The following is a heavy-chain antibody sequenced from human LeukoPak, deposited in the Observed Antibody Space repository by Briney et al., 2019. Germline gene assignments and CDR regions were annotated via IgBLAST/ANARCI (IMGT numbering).Heavy chain of an antibody. CDR3: ARHLRDGTTNWFDP. CDR1: GGSISSYY. CDR2: IHYSGST. Sequence: SETLSLTCTVSGGSISSYYWSWIRQPPGKGLEWIGYIHYSGSTNYNPSLKSRVTISVDTSKNQFSLKLSSVTAADTAVYYCARHLRDGTTNWFDPWGQGTLVTVSS. J-gene: IGHJ5*02. D-gene: IGHD2/OR15-2a*01. V-gene: IGHV4-59*08.